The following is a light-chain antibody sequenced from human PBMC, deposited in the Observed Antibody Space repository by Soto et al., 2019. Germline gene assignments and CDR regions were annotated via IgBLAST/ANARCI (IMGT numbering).Light chain of an antibody. V-gene: IGLV2-23*01. Sequence: QSALTQPASVSGSPGQSITISCTGTSSDIGNNNFLSWYQQHPGKVPKLLISERSQRPSGVSNRFSASKSGNTASLTISGLQAEDEADYYCCSYTDSRTYAFVTGTKVTVL. CDR2: ERS. CDR3: CSYTDSRTYA. CDR1: SSDIGNNNF. J-gene: IGLJ1*01.